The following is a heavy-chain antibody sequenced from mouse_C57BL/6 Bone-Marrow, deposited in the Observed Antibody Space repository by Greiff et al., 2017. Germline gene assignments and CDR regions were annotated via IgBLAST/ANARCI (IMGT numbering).Heavy chain of an antibody. Sequence: EVKLMESEGGLVQPGSSMKLSCTASGFTFSDYYMAWVRQVPEKGLEWVANINYDGSSTYYLDSLKSRFIISRDNAKNFLYLQMSSLKSEDTATYYCARYGRDHMVTDYYAMDYWGQGTSVTVSS. V-gene: IGHV5-16*01. D-gene: IGHD2-2*01. J-gene: IGHJ4*01. CDR2: INYDGSST. CDR1: GFTFSDYY. CDR3: ARYGRDHMVTDYYAMDY.